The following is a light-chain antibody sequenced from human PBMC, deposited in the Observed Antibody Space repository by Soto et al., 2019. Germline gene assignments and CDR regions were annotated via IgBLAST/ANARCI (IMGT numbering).Light chain of an antibody. CDR2: WAS. Sequence: DILLAPSLDSLSLSLDETAPVSCKSSQSLLYRSNHKPSLAWYQQKTGQPPRLLVHWASGREYGVPDRFSGSGSGTDFTLTITSLQAEDLAIYYCQQYYTTPRTFGHGTKVDIK. J-gene: IGKJ1*01. CDR1: QSLLYRSNHKPS. V-gene: IGKV4-1*01. CDR3: QQYYTTPRT.